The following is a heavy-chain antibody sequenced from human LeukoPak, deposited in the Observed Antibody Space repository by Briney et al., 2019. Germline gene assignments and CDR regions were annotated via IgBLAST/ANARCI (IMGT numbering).Heavy chain of an antibody. V-gene: IGHV1-69*13. CDR3: ARDRPDSSGYYYGGY. D-gene: IGHD3-22*01. CDR2: IIPIFGTA. J-gene: IGHJ4*02. Sequence: SVKVSCKASGGTFSSYAISRVRQAPGPGLEWMGGIIPIFGTANYAQKFQGRVTITANESTSTAYMELSSLRSEDTAVYYCARDRPDSSGYYYGGYWGQGTLVTVSS. CDR1: GGTFSSYA.